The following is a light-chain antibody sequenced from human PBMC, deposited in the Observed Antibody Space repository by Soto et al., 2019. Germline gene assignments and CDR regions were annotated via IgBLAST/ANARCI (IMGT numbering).Light chain of an antibody. CDR1: QSISSSY. J-gene: IGKJ3*01. Sequence: EIVLTQSPGTLSLSPGERATLSCRASQSISSSYLAWYQQRPGQAPRLLIFGASYRATGIPDRFSGSGSGSDFTLTISRLEPEDFAVYYCQQYSNSPPEFTFDPGTRVDSK. CDR2: GAS. CDR3: QQYSNSPPEFT. V-gene: IGKV3-20*01.